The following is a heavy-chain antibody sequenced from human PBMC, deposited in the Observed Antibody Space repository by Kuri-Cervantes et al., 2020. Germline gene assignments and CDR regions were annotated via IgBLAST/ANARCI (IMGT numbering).Heavy chain of an antibody. CDR3: ARGRDYYDSRGQELDY. Sequence: SETLSLTCTVSGGSISSSSYYWGWIRQPPGKGLEWIGSIYYSGSTYYNPSLKSRVTISVDKSKNQFSLKLSSVTAADTAVYYCARGRDYYDSRGQELDYWGQGTLVTVSS. D-gene: IGHD3-22*01. CDR2: IYYSGST. V-gene: IGHV4-39*07. J-gene: IGHJ4*02. CDR1: GGSISSSSYY.